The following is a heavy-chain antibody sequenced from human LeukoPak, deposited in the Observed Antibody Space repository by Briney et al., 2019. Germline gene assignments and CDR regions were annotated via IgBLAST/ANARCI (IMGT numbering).Heavy chain of an antibody. J-gene: IGHJ4*02. Sequence: PGGSLRLSCAASGFTFSSYWMHWVRQAPGKGLVWVSRISSDGSSTTYADSMKGRFTISRDNAKNTLYLQLNSLRAEDTAVYYCARAYYYSSSGDDYWGQGTLVTVSS. V-gene: IGHV3-74*01. CDR3: ARAYYYSSSGDDY. D-gene: IGHD3-22*01. CDR2: ISSDGSST. CDR1: GFTFSSYW.